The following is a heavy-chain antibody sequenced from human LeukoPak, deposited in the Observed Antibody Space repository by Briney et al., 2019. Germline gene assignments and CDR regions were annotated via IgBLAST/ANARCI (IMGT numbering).Heavy chain of an antibody. CDR3: VRGVIEGWFDP. CDR2: ISYDGSNK. V-gene: IGHV3-30*03. CDR1: GFTFSSYG. Sequence: GGSLRLSCAASGFTFSSYGMHWVRQAPGKGLEWVAVISYDGSNKYYADSVKGRFTISRDNSKNTLYLQMNSLRAEDTAVYYSVRGVIEGWFDPWGQGTLVTVSS. J-gene: IGHJ5*02. D-gene: IGHD3-10*01.